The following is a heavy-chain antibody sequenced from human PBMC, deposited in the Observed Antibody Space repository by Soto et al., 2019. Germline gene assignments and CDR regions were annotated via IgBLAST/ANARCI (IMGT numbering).Heavy chain of an antibody. CDR2: LDPEDAEI. Sequence: ASVKVSCKVSGYTLTELSMHWVRQAPGKGLEWMGGLDPEDAEIIYAQKFQGRVTMTEDTSTDTAYMELSSLRSEDTAVYYCAGITMLVVGAYGMDVWGQGTTVTVSS. CDR1: GYTLTELS. D-gene: IGHD3-22*01. J-gene: IGHJ6*02. V-gene: IGHV1-24*01. CDR3: AGITMLVVGAYGMDV.